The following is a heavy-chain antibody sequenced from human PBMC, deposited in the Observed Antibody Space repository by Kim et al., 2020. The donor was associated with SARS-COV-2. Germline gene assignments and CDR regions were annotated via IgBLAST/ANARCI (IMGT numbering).Heavy chain of an antibody. D-gene: IGHD2-2*01. CDR1: GFTFSSYS. Sequence: GGSLRLSCAASGFTFSSYSMNWVRQAPGKGLEWVSSISSSSSYIYYADSVKGRFTISRDNAKNSLYLQMNSLRAEDTAVYYCARDCSSTSCYARRGGSKYYYYYGMDVWGQGTTVTVSS. CDR2: ISSSSSYI. V-gene: IGHV3-21*01. J-gene: IGHJ6*02. CDR3: ARDCSSTSCYARRGGSKYYYYYGMDV.